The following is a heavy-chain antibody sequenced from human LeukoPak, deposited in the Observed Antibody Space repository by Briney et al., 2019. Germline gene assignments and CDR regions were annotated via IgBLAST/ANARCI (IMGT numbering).Heavy chain of an antibody. D-gene: IGHD2-2*02. CDR1: GYTFTGYY. Sequence: ASVRVSCKASGYTFTGYYMHSVRPAPGQGLEWMGWINPNSGGTNYAQKFQGRVTMTRDTSISTAYMELSRLRSDDTAVYYCARDRSIVVVPAAIASSYWGQGTLVTVSS. J-gene: IGHJ4*02. CDR2: INPNSGGT. CDR3: ARDRSIVVVPAAIASSY. V-gene: IGHV1-2*02.